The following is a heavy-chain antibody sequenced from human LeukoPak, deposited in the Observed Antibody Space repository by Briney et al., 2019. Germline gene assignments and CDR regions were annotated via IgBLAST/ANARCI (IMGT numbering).Heavy chain of an antibody. CDR2: IIPIFGTA. D-gene: IGHD6-6*01. CDR3: ARTRGCSSEVGPGWFDP. V-gene: IGHV1-69*05. Sequence: ASVKVSCKASGGTFSSYAISWVRQAPGLGLEWMGGIIPIFGTANYAQKFQGRVTITTDESTSTAYMELSSLRSEDTAVYYCARTRGCSSEVGPGWFDPWGQGTLVTVSS. J-gene: IGHJ5*02. CDR1: GGTFSSYA.